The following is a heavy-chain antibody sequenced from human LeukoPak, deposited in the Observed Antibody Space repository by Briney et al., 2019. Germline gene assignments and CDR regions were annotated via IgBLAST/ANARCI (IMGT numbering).Heavy chain of an antibody. V-gene: IGHV4-39*07. CDR1: GGSLSSSSYY. Sequence: SETLSLTCTVSGGSLSSSSYYWGWIRQPPGKGLEWIGSIYHSGSTYYNPSLKSRVTMSVDTSKNQFSLKLSSVTAADTAVYYCAREGGPVAGTWGAFDIWGQGTMVTVSS. CDR3: AREGGPVAGTWGAFDI. D-gene: IGHD6-19*01. CDR2: IYHSGST. J-gene: IGHJ3*02.